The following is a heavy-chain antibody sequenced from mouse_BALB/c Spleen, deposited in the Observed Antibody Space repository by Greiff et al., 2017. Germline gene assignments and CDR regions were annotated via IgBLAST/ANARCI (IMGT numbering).Heavy chain of an antibody. CDR1: GFNIKDTY. CDR3: ARSEGYVRDYFDY. D-gene: IGHD2-14*01. V-gene: IGHV14-3*02. J-gene: IGHJ2*01. CDR2: IDPANGNT. Sequence: DVQLQESGAELVKPGASVKLSCTASGFNIKDTYMHWVKQRPEQGLEWIGRIDPANGNTKYDPKFQGKATITADTSSNTAYLQLSSLTSEDTAVYYCARSEGYVRDYFDYWGQGTTLTVSS.